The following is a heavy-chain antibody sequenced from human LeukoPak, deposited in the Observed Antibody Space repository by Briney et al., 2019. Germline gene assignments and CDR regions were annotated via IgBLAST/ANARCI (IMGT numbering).Heavy chain of an antibody. V-gene: IGHV3-66*01. CDR3: ARDGYEAVAGTGYYYYYYGMDV. CDR1: GFTVSSNY. CDR2: IYSGGST. J-gene: IGHJ6*02. D-gene: IGHD6-19*01. Sequence: GGSLRLSCAASGFTVSSNYMSWVRQAPGKGLEWVSVIYSGGSTYYADSVKGRFTISRDNSKNTLYLQMNSLRAEDTAVYYCARDGYEAVAGTGYYYYYYGMDVWGQGTTVTVSS.